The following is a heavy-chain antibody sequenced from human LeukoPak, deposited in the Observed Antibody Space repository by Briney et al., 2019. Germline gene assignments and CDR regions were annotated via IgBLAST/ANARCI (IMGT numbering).Heavy chain of an antibody. CDR3: AKDPNYYDSSGYLIPFDY. V-gene: IGHV3-23*01. CDR1: GFTFSRFA. D-gene: IGHD3-22*01. J-gene: IGHJ4*02. CDR2: ISGNGHQT. Sequence: PGGSRRLSCSASGFTFSRFAMTWVRQLPGRGLEWVSSISGNGHQTYYADSVKGRFSVSRDNSKNILYLQMDSLRADDSALYYCAKDPNYYDSSGYLIPFDYWGQGTLVTVSS.